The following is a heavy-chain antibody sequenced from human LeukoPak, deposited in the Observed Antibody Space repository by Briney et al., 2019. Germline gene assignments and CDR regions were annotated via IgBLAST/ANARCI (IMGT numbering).Heavy chain of an antibody. CDR1: AFTFSNYA. D-gene: IGHD3-22*01. CDR3: ARPANSVSGGYFLPYYFDY. J-gene: IGHJ4*02. Sequence: GGSLRLSCAASAFTFSNYAMSWVRQAPGKGLEWVSAIDGGGGTTYYADSVKGRFTISRDNSRNTLYLQMNSLRAEDTALYYCARPANSVSGGYFLPYYFDYWGQGTLVAVSS. CDR2: IDGGGGTT. V-gene: IGHV3-23*01.